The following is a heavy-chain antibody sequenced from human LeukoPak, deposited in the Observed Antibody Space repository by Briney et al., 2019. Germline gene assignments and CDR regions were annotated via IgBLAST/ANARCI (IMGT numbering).Heavy chain of an antibody. Sequence: GGSLRLSCVASGFTLSGYEMNWVRQAPGKGLEYISYISGSGSDVLYADSVKGRFTISRDNANNLLYLQMNSLGVEDTAVYYCARDRDTTGATGMALQIWGQGTMVIVSS. J-gene: IGHJ3*02. CDR2: ISGSGSDV. D-gene: IGHD1-1*01. V-gene: IGHV3-48*03. CDR1: GFTLSGYE. CDR3: ARDRDTTGATGMALQI.